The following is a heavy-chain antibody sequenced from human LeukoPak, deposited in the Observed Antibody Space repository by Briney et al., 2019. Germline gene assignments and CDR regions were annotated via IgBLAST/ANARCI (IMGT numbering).Heavy chain of an antibody. J-gene: IGHJ6*02. V-gene: IGHV4-39*01. CDR2: IYYSGST. D-gene: IGHD4-17*01. Sequence: SETLSLTCTVSGGSISSGGYYWRWIRQHPGKGLEWIGYIYYSGSTYYNPSLKSRVTISVDTSKNQFSLKLSSVTAADTAVYYCARHGDYYYGMDVWGQGTTVTVSS. CDR3: ARHGDYYYGMDV. CDR1: GGSISSGGYY.